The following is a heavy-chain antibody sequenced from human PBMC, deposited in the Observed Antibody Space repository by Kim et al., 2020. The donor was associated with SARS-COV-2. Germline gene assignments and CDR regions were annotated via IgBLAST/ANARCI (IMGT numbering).Heavy chain of an antibody. D-gene: IGHD1-1*01. J-gene: IGHJ4*02. V-gene: IGHV1-46*01. CDR2: VYPHDGST. CDR1: GYGFTNNY. Sequence: ASVKVSCKASGYGFTNNYMHWVRLAPGQGLEWMGMVYPHDGSTSYAQNFQGRVAMTSDTSTTTVYMELRSLRSDDTAMYYCARDLEGFDYWGQGTLVTVS. CDR3: ARDLEGFDY.